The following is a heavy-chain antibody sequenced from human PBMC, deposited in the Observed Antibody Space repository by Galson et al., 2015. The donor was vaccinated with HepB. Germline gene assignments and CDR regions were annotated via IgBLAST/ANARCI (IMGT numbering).Heavy chain of an antibody. CDR1: GFTFSSYA. CDR3: AKSLGTGAARGLAV. D-gene: IGHD2-8*02. CDR2: ISGGGDGT. V-gene: IGHV3-23*01. J-gene: IGHJ6*02. Sequence: SLRLSCAASGFTFSSYAISWVRQAPGKGLEWVSTISGGGDGTYYADSVKGRFTVSRDNAKNTLSLQMNSLRDEDTAVYYCAKSLGTGAARGLAVWGQGTTVTVSS.